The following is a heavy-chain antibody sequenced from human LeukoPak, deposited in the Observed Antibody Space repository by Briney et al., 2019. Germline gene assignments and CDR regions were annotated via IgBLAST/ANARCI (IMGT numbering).Heavy chain of an antibody. Sequence: GESLKISCKGSGYRFSDSWIGWVRQRPGKGLEWMGAIYPDDSETIYNPSFQGQVTISADGSITTAYLRWSSLKASDTAIYYCARKESWQRPEDYWGQGTLVTVSP. V-gene: IGHV5-51*01. D-gene: IGHD6-25*01. CDR3: ARKESWQRPEDY. J-gene: IGHJ4*02. CDR1: GYRFSDSW. CDR2: IYPDDSET.